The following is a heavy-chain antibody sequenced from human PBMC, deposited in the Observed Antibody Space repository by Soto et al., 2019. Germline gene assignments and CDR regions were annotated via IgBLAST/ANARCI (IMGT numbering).Heavy chain of an antibody. CDR1: GYSFTTYG. Sequence: QVQLVQSRGEVKKPGASVKVSCKTSGYSFTTYGISWVRQSPGQGLEWMGWISGYNGNTNYAQNLQGRVTMPTDTSTSTDYIELRSLRSDDTAVYYCEREGPPPYSYYGMDVWRQGRTVTVSS. CDR3: EREGPPPYSYYGMDV. V-gene: IGHV1-18*01. CDR2: ISGYNGNT. J-gene: IGHJ6*02.